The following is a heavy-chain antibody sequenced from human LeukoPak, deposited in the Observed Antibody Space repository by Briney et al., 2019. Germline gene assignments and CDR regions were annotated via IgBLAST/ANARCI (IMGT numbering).Heavy chain of an antibody. D-gene: IGHD3-9*01. CDR3: ARDRDWPFDY. Sequence: GGSLRLSCAASGFSFSEYSMNWVRQAPGKGLEWVSNIRGSSSAMNYADSAKGRFTISRDNAKNSLYLEMSSLRAEDTAVYYCARDRDWPFDYWGQGTLVTVSS. J-gene: IGHJ4*02. CDR1: GFSFSEYS. V-gene: IGHV3-48*04. CDR2: IRGSSSAM.